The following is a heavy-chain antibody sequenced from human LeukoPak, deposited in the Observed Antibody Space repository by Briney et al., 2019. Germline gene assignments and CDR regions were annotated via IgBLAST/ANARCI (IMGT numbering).Heavy chain of an antibody. CDR3: SKGVNTATTAGDY. D-gene: IGHD1-14*01. J-gene: IGHJ4*02. Sequence: GGSLTLSCAAPGFTFGNYAMNWVRQAPGKGLEWVSAISGSGGTTYHADSVKGRFTISRYNSKNTLYLQMTSLSAGDTALYYCSKGVNTATTAGDYWGQGTLVTVSS. CDR2: ISGSGGTT. CDR1: GFTFGNYA. V-gene: IGHV3-23*01.